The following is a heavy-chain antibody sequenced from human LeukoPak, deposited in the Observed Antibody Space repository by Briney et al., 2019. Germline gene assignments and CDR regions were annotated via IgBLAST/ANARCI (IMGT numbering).Heavy chain of an antibody. CDR1: GYTFTSYY. V-gene: IGHV1-2*02. J-gene: IGHJ3*01. CDR3: ARAHQLGAFDF. D-gene: IGHD1-1*01. Sequence: GASVKVSCKASGYTFTSYYMHWVRQAPGQGLEWMGWINPHSSDTKYAPKFRGRVTWTRDTSLNTTYMELSSLTSEDTATYYCARAHQLGAFDFWGQGTLVTVSS. CDR2: INPHSSDT.